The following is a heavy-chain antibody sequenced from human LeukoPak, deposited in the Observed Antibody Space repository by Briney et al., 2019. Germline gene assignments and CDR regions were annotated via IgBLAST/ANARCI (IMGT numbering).Heavy chain of an antibody. CDR3: ARGHIGSGSYY. Sequence: SETLSLTCAVYGGPFSGYYWSWIRQPPGKGLEWIGEINHSGSTNYNPSLKSRVTISVDTSKNQFSLKLSSVTAADTAVYYCARGHIGSGSYYWGQGTLVTVSS. CDR1: GGPFSGYY. CDR2: INHSGST. J-gene: IGHJ4*02. V-gene: IGHV4-34*01. D-gene: IGHD3-10*01.